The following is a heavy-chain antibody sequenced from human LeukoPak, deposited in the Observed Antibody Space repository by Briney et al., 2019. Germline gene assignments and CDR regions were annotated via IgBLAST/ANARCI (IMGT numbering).Heavy chain of an antibody. CDR1: GYIFTSYA. CDR2: INTGNGNT. V-gene: IGHV1-3*04. Sequence: ASVKISCKASGYIFTSYAMHWVRQAPGQRLEWMGWINTGNGNTKYSQKFHGRVTITRDTSASIAYMELSSLRSEDTAVYYCARVSYSISHIVGYYFDYWGQGNLVTVSS. D-gene: IGHD1-26*01. J-gene: IGHJ4*02. CDR3: ARVSYSISHIVGYYFDY.